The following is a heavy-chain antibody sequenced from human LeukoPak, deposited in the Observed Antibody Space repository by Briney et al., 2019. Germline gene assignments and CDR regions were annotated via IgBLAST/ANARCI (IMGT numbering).Heavy chain of an antibody. CDR2: INPNSGGT. CDR3: AREPTPGVTIQSYYYYGMDV. CDR1: GYTLTGYY. Sequence: GASVKVSCKASGYTLTGYYMHWVRQAPGQGLEWMGWINPNSGGTNYAQKFQGRVTMTRDTSISTAYMELSRLRSDDTAVYYCAREPTPGVTIQSYYYYGMDVWGQGTTVTVSS. V-gene: IGHV1-2*02. D-gene: IGHD3-10*01. J-gene: IGHJ6*02.